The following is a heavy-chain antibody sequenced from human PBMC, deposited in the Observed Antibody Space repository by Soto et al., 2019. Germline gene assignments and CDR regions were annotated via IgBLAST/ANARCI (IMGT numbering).Heavy chain of an antibody. J-gene: IGHJ4*02. Sequence: ASVKVSCKASGYTFANYALHWLRQAPGQRLEWMGWINTGNARTQYSQTFQDRITITRDTSATTAYMELGSLASEDTAVYYCARHIRDYWGQGTLVTVSS. CDR2: INTGNART. V-gene: IGHV1-3*04. CDR1: GYTFANYA. CDR3: ARHIRDY. D-gene: IGHD2-21*01.